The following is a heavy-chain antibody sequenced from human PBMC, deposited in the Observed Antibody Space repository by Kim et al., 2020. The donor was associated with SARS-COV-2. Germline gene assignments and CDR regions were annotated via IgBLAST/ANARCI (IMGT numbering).Heavy chain of an antibody. J-gene: IGHJ5*02. Sequence: GGSLRLSCAASGFTFSSYWMHWVRQVPGKGLIWVSRIKSDGTDTVYADSVKGRFTVSRDNARNILYLQMKSLSAEDAALYYCVRGVYYYDSNAFGPWGQG. CDR1: GFTFSSYW. CDR3: VRGVYYYDSNAFGP. D-gene: IGHD3-22*01. V-gene: IGHV3-74*01. CDR2: IKSDGTDT.